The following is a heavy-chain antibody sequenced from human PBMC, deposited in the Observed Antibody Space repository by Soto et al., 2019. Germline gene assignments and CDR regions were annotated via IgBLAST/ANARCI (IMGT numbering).Heavy chain of an antibody. CDR3: ARVGRRLLWFGEYGGNGMDV. CDR2: IYYSGST. D-gene: IGHD3-10*01. V-gene: IGHV4-31*03. J-gene: IGHJ6*02. CDR1: GGSISSGDYY. Sequence: QVQLQESGPGLVKPSQTLTLTCTVSGGSISSGDYYWSWIRQHPGKGLEWIGYIYYSGSTYYNPSXXXGVTLSGDKSXXQXSXRLSSVAAADTAVYYCARVGRRLLWFGEYGGNGMDVWGQGTTVTVSS.